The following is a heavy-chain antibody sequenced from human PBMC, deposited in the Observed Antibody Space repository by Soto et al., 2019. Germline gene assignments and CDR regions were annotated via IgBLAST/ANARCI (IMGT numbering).Heavy chain of an antibody. CDR3: ARGGTSSWSWFDP. D-gene: IGHD6-13*01. J-gene: IGHJ5*02. CDR1: GDSISNYY. CDR2: ISYSGST. V-gene: IGHV4-59*01. Sequence: QVQLQESGPGLVKPSETLSLTCTVSGDSISNYYWTWIRQSPGKGLEWIGYISYSGSTNYNPSLSSRVTISLDTPKNQFSLKLSSVTAADTAVYYCARGGTSSWSWFDPWGQGTLVTVSS.